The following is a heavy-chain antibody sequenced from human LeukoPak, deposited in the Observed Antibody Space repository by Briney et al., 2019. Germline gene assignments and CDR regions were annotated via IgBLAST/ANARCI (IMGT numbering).Heavy chain of an antibody. CDR1: GASMKNYY. Sequence: PSETLSPTCTVPGASMKNYYWSWIRQPPGKGLEWIGYIYYTGNTKSNPSLTSRPTISVDTSKNHSSLKVNSVTAADTAVYYCAGSIVVVPGAPPRWFDPWGQGTLVTVSS. V-gene: IGHV4-59*01. D-gene: IGHD2-2*01. J-gene: IGHJ5*02. CDR3: AGSIVVVPGAPPRWFDP. CDR2: IYYTGNT.